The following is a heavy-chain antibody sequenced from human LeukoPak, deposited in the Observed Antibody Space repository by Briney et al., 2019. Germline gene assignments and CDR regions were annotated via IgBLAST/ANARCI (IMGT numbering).Heavy chain of an antibody. CDR2: IYHSGST. CDR1: GYSISSDYY. V-gene: IGHV4-38-2*02. D-gene: IGHD5-24*01. CDR3: ARDSNVGDGYNFEAFDI. J-gene: IGHJ3*02. Sequence: PSETLSLTCTVSGYSISSDYYRGWIRQSPGKGLEWIASIYHSGSTYYNPSLKSRVTISVDTSKNQFSLKLTSVTAADTAVYYCARDSNVGDGYNFEAFDIWGQGTMVTVSS.